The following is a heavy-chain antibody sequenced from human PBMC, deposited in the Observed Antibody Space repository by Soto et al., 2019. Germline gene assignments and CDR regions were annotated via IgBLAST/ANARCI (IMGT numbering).Heavy chain of an antibody. CDR2: ITSSSSNI. J-gene: IGHJ4*02. D-gene: IGHD3-22*01. CDR1: EFTFSTYS. CDR3: ARSPPKNYFDSSGRFDY. Sequence: PGGSLRLSCAASEFTFSTYSMNWVRQAPGKGLEWVSSITSSSSNIYYADSVKGRFTISRDNAKNSLFLQMNSLRAEDTAVYYCARSPPKNYFDSSGRFDYWGQGTLVTVS. V-gene: IGHV3-21*01.